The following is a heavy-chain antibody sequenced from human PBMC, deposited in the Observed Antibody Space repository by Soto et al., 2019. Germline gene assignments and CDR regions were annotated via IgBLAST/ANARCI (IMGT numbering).Heavy chain of an antibody. CDR3: ATHAAVGLVAY. V-gene: IGHV1-18*01. CDR1: GYTFTSYG. D-gene: IGHD1-26*01. J-gene: IGHJ4*02. Sequence: QVQLVQSGAEVKKPGASVKVSCKASGYTFTSYGISWVRQAPGQGLEWMGWISAYNGNTNYAQKLQGRVTMTTDTPTSPAHTARRSLRSGGTAVAYCATHAAVGLVAYWGQGTPGTGSS. CDR2: ISAYNGNT.